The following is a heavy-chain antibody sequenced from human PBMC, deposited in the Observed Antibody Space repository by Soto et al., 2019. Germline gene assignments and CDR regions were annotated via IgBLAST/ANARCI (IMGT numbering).Heavy chain of an antibody. CDR2: IYWEDDK. V-gene: IGHV2-5*02. J-gene: IGHJ6*02. CDR3: AHSYSGYYYGMDV. Sequence: QITLKESGPTLVKPTQTLTLTCTFSGFSLSTSGVGVGWILQPQVKALEWLALIYWEDDKRYSPSLKSSLNITNDSSKNQVVLTMTNMDPVDTARYYGAHSYSGYYYGMDVWGQGTTVTVSS. D-gene: IGHD3-10*01. CDR1: GFSLSTSGVG.